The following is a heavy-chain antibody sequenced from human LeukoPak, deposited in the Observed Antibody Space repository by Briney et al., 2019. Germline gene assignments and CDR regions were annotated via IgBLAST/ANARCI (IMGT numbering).Heavy chain of an antibody. CDR3: AKGGAYYDSYLIDY. J-gene: IGHJ4*02. V-gene: IGHV3-30*02. D-gene: IGHD3-22*01. CDR1: GFTFSSYG. Sequence: GGSLRLSCAASGFTFSSYGMHWVRPAPGKGLEWVAFIRYDGSNKYYADSVKGRFTISRDNSKNTLYLQMNSLRTEDTAVYYCAKGGAYYDSYLIDYWGQGTLVTVSS. CDR2: IRYDGSNK.